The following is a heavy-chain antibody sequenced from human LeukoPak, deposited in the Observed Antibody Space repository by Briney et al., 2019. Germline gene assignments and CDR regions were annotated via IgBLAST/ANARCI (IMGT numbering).Heavy chain of an antibody. D-gene: IGHD3-22*01. Sequence: GGSLRLSCAASGFTFSSYAMSWVRQAPGKGLEWVSAINGSGANTYYADSVKGRFTISRDNSKNTLYLQMNSLRAEDTAVYYCARVYDSSGYDNGIDYWGQGTLSPSPQ. CDR1: GFTFSSYA. CDR3: ARVYDSSGYDNGIDY. CDR2: INGSGANT. J-gene: IGHJ4*02. V-gene: IGHV3-23*01.